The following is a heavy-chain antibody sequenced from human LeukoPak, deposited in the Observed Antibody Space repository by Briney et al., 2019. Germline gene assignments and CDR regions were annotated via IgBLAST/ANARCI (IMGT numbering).Heavy chain of an antibody. CDR2: ISGSGGST. Sequence: QPGGSLRLSCAASGFTFSSYAMSWVRQAPGKGLEWVSVISGSGGSTYYADSVKGRFTISRDNSKNTLYLQMNSLRAEDTAVYYCERDPSEYEWQRGWYRDFWGQGSQVTVSS. D-gene: IGHD6-19*01. CDR1: GFTFSSYA. J-gene: IGHJ4*02. CDR3: ERDPSEYEWQRGWYRDF. V-gene: IGHV3-23*01.